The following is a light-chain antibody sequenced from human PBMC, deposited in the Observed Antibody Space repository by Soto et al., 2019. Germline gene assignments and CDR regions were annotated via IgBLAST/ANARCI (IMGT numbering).Light chain of an antibody. J-gene: IGKJ5*01. V-gene: IGKV1-39*01. CDR2: AAS. CDR3: QQSYSTPPT. Sequence: DIQMTQSPSSLSASVGDRVTLTCRASQSISSYLNWYQQKPEKAPKLLIYAASNLQSGVPSRFSGRGSGTDFTLTIITLQPEDFATYYCQQSYSTPPTFGQGTRLEIK. CDR1: QSISSY.